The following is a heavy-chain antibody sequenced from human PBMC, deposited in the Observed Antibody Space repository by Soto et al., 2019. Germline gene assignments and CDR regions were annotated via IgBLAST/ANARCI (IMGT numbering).Heavy chain of an antibody. CDR1: GYIFTIYD. V-gene: IGHV1-18*01. J-gene: IGHJ6*03. CDR2: ISAYNGNT. D-gene: IGHD2-15*01. CDR3: ARVGRSYYYYMDV. Sequence: ASVKVSCKASGYIFTIYDINWVRQAPGQGLEWMGWISAYNGNTNYAQKLQGRVTMTTDTSTSTAYMELRSLRSDDTAVYYCARVGRSYYYYMDVWGKGTTVTVSS.